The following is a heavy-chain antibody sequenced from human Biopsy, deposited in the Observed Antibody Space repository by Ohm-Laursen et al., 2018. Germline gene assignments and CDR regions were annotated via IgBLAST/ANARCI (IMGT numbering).Heavy chain of an antibody. D-gene: IGHD3-3*01. Sequence: SDTLSLTCTLSGASVRSHFLTWIRQPPGKGLQWTGSISNSGTTKSSPSLKSRVNISLHTSKNQLSLKLTSVIAADTAVYYCARLSTLFGVADFTDDWGQGTLVTVSS. CDR1: GASVRSHF. J-gene: IGHJ4*02. CDR2: ISNSGTT. CDR3: ARLSTLFGVADFTDD. V-gene: IGHV4-59*08.